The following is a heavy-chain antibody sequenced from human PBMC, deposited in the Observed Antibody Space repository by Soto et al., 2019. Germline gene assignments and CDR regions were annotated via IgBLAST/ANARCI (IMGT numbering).Heavy chain of an antibody. CDR3: ARDRYGDYAPGRPFDY. Sequence: QVQLVQSGAEVKKPGSSVKVSCKASGGTFSSYAISWVRQAPGQGLEWMGGIIPIFGTTNYAQKFQGRVTITADESTSTAYMELSSLRSEDTAVYYCARDRYGDYAPGRPFDYWGQGTLVTVSS. J-gene: IGHJ4*02. D-gene: IGHD4-17*01. CDR2: IIPIFGTT. V-gene: IGHV1-69*01. CDR1: GGTFSSYA.